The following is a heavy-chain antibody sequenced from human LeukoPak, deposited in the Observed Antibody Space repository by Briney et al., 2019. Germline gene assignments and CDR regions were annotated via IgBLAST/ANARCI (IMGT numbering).Heavy chain of an antibody. D-gene: IGHD4-11*01. CDR3: ARDRRHDYSKEDWFDP. Sequence: PSETLSLTCAVYGGSFSGYYWTWIRQPPGKGLEWIGEINHSGSTNYNPSLKSRVTISVDTSKNQFSLKLSSVTAADTAVYYCARDRRHDYSKEDWFDPWGQGTLVTVSS. CDR1: GGSFSGYY. V-gene: IGHV4-34*01. CDR2: INHSGST. J-gene: IGHJ5*02.